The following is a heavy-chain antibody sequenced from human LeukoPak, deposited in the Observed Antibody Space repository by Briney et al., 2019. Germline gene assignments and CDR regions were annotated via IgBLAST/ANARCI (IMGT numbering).Heavy chain of an antibody. CDR1: GGSFSGYY. Sequence: SETLSLTCAVYGGSFSGYYWSWIRQPPGKGLDWIGEINHSGSTNYNPSLKSRVAISVDTSKNQFSLKLGAVTAADTAVYYCARDIYSGSLDYWGQGTLVTVSS. J-gene: IGHJ4*02. V-gene: IGHV4-34*01. D-gene: IGHD1-26*01. CDR3: ARDIYSGSLDY. CDR2: INHSGST.